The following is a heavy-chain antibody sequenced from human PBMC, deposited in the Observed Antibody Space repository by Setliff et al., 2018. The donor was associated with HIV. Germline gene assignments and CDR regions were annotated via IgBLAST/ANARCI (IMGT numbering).Heavy chain of an antibody. CDR3: ARVQWDLLYVPDAFDI. D-gene: IGHD1-26*01. CDR2: IYSTGST. J-gene: IGHJ3*02. V-gene: IGHV4-59*11. CDR1: GGFISSHY. Sequence: SETLSLTCTVSGGFISSHYWSWIRQPPGKGLEWIGYIYSTGSTNYNPSLKSRVTISVDTSKNQFSLQLSSVTAADTAVYYCARVQWDLLYVPDAFDIWGQGIMVTVSS.